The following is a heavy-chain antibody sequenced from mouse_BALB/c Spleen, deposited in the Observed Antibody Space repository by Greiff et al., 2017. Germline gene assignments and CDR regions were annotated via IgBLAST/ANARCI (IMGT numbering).Heavy chain of an antibody. J-gene: IGHJ2*01. CDR2: ISSGGST. CDR3: ARGGFYGPLDY. CDR1: GFTFSSYA. Sequence: EVQVVESGGGLVKPGGSLKLSCAASGFTFSSYAMSWVRQTPEKRLEWVASISSGGSTYYPDSVKGRFTISRDNARNILYLQMSSLRSEDTAMYYCARGGFYGPLDYWGQGTTLTVSS. V-gene: IGHV5-6-5*01. D-gene: IGHD1-1*02.